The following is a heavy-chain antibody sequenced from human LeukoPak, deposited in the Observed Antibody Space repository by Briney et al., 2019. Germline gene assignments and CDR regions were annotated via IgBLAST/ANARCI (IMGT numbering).Heavy chain of an antibody. J-gene: IGHJ4*02. V-gene: IGHV3-23*01. D-gene: IGHD6-13*01. Sequence: GGSLGLSCPASGFTFSSYAMSWVRQAPGKGLEWVSVISASASTTYSADSVKGRFTISRDNSKNTLYLQMNSLRADDTAVYYCARNSAMYNNSPLDYWGQGTLVTVSS. CDR2: ISASASTT. CDR1: GFTFSSYA. CDR3: ARNSAMYNNSPLDY.